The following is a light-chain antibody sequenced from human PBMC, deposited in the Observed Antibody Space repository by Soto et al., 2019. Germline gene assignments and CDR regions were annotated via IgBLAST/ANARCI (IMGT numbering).Light chain of an antibody. CDR1: SSNIGAGYD. CDR2: GNS. Sequence: QSVLTQPPSVSGAPGQRVTISCTGSSSNIGAGYDVHWYQQLPGTAPKLLIYGNSNRPSGVPDRFSGSKSGTSASLAITGLQAGDEADYYCQSYDSSLSGSEVFGTGTKVTVL. J-gene: IGLJ1*01. V-gene: IGLV1-40*01. CDR3: QSYDSSLSGSEV.